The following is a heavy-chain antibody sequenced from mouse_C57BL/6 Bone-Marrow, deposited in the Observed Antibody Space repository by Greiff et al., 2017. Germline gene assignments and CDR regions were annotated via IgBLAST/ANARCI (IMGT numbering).Heavy chain of an antibody. D-gene: IGHD1-1*01. Sequence: QVQLQQSGPELVKPGASVKISCKASGYAFSSSWMHWVKQRPGQGLEWIGRIYPGDGDTNYNRKFKGKATLTADKSSSTAYMQLSSLTSEESAVYFGACWSYYNGSGDAYWGQGTMVTVSA. J-gene: IGHJ3*01. V-gene: IGHV1-82*01. CDR3: ACWSYYNGSGDAY. CDR2: IYPGDGDT. CDR1: GYAFSSSW.